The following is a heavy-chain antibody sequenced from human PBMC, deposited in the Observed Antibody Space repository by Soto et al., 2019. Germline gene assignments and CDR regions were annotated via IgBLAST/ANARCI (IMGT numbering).Heavy chain of an antibody. CDR2: IKQDGSEK. D-gene: IGHD2-2*01. Sequence: GSLRLSCAASGFTFSSYWMSWVRQAPGKGLEWVANIKQDGSEKYYVDSVKGRFTISRDNAKNSLYLQMNSLRAEDTAVYYCARDGEIVVVPAAFGGSDYWGQGTLVTVSS. V-gene: IGHV3-7*01. CDR1: GFTFSSYW. CDR3: ARDGEIVVVPAAFGGSDY. J-gene: IGHJ4*02.